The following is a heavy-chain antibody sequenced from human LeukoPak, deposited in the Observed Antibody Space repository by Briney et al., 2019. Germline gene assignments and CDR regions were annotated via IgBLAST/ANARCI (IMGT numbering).Heavy chain of an antibody. Sequence: SETLSLTCTVSGGSISSYYWSWIRQPAGKGLEWIGRIYTSGSTNYNPSLKSRVTISVDTSKNQFSLKLSSVTAADTAVYYCARAPSTIFGVITLDYFDYWGQGTLVTVSS. V-gene: IGHV4-4*07. J-gene: IGHJ4*02. D-gene: IGHD3-3*01. CDR3: ARAPSTIFGVITLDYFDY. CDR2: IYTSGST. CDR1: GGSISSYY.